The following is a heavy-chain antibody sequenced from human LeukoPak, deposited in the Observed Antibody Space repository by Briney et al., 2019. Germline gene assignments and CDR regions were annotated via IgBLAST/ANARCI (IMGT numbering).Heavy chain of an antibody. CDR2: ISWNSGSI. CDR3: AKDKAVAGLGYFDY. J-gene: IGHJ4*02. CDR1: GFTFDDYA. V-gene: IGHV3-9*01. D-gene: IGHD6-19*01. Sequence: GRSLRLSCAASGFTFDDYAMHWVRQAPGKGLEWVSGISWNSGSIGYADSVKGRFTISRDNAKNSLYLQMNSLRAEDTALYYRAKDKAVAGLGYFDYWGQGTLVTVSS.